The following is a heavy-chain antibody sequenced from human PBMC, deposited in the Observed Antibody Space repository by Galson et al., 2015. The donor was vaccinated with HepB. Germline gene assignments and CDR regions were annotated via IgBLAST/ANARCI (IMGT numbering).Heavy chain of an antibody. D-gene: IGHD2-15*01. CDR1: GFTVSSNY. CDR3: AIRRRRYCSGGSCPIDY. Sequence: SLRLSCAASGFTVSSNYMSWVRQAPGKGLEWVSVIYSGGSTYYADSVKGRFTISRDNSKNTLYLQMNSLRAEDTAVYYCAIRRRRYCSGGSCPIDYWGQGTLVTVSS. V-gene: IGHV3-66*01. J-gene: IGHJ4*02. CDR2: IYSGGST.